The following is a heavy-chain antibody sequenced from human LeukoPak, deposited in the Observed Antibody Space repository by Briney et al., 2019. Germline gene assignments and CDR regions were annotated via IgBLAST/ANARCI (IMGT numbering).Heavy chain of an antibody. D-gene: IGHD4-17*01. V-gene: IGHV3-21*01. J-gene: IGHJ4*02. CDR2: ITGDCKYI. Sequence: GGSLRLSCAASGFIFKTYTMTWVRQAPGKGLEWVSSITGDCKYITYADSVKGRFTISRDNAKNSLYLQVASLRGDDTAVYYCARADYGDYDVPFDYWGQGTLVTVSS. CDR3: ARADYGDYDVPFDY. CDR1: GFIFKTYT.